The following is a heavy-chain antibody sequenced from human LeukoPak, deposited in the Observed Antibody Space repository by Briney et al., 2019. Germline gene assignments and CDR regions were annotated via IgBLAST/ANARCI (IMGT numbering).Heavy chain of an antibody. Sequence: SETLSLTCAVSGDSVTSGGYFWTWIRQLPGKGLEWIGSISNSGTTSYNPSLKSRLSISLDTSNNHFSLRLGSVTAADTAVYYCARDVVVTSSPDAFDIWGQGTVVIVSS. V-gene: IGHV4-31*11. J-gene: IGHJ3*02. D-gene: IGHD2-21*02. CDR1: GDSVTSGGYF. CDR3: ARDVVVTSSPDAFDI. CDR2: ISNSGTT.